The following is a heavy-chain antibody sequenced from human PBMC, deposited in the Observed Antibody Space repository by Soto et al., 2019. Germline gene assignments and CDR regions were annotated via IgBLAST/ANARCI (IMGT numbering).Heavy chain of an antibody. D-gene: IGHD1-7*01. CDR2: ISGSGGST. J-gene: IGHJ4*02. CDR1: GFTFSSYA. CDR3: AKVTSENWNYDY. V-gene: IGHV3-23*01. Sequence: GESLKISCAASGFTFSSYAMSWVRQAPGKGLEWVSAISGSGGSTYYADSVKGRFTISRDNSKNTLYLQMNSLRAEDTAVYYCAKVTSENWNYDYWGQGTLVTVSS.